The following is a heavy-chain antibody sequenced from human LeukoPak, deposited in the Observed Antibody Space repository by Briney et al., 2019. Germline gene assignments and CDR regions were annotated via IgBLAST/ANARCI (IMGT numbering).Heavy chain of an antibody. Sequence: SATLSLTCTVPGGSISSYYWSWIQQPPGKGLEWIGYIYYSGSTNYNPSPKSRVTISVDTSKNQFSLKLSSVTAADTALYYCARNIVVVPADIPDYYYSYMYVWGKGTTVTVSS. V-gene: IGHV4-59*01. CDR3: ARNIVVVPADIPDYYYSYMYV. D-gene: IGHD2-2*01. J-gene: IGHJ6*03. CDR2: IYYSGST. CDR1: GGSISSYY.